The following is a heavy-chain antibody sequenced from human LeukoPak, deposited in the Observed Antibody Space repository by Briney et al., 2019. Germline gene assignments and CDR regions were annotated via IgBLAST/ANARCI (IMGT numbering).Heavy chain of an antibody. Sequence: ASVKVSCKASGYTFTRYDINWVRQATGQGLEWMGWMNTKSGNTGHAQKFQGRVTITRDTSISTVYMELSSLRSEDTAMYFCARVDGSPDYWGQGTLVTVSS. CDR2: MNTKSGNT. CDR1: GYTFTRYD. CDR3: ARVDGSPDY. V-gene: IGHV1-8*03. J-gene: IGHJ4*02. D-gene: IGHD2-15*01.